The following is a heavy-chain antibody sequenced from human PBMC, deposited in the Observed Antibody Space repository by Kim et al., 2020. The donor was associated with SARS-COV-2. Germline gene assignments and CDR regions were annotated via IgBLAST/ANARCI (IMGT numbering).Heavy chain of an antibody. D-gene: IGHD6-25*01. Sequence: GGSLRLSCAASGFTFSSYAMSWVRQAPGKGLEWVSAISGSGGSTYYADSVKGRFTISRDNSKNTLYLQMNSLRAEDTAVYHCAKDPFGYSGGWFDPWGQGTLVTVSA. V-gene: IGHV3-23*01. CDR1: GFTFSSYA. J-gene: IGHJ5*02. CDR3: AKDPFGYSGGWFDP. CDR2: ISGSGGST.